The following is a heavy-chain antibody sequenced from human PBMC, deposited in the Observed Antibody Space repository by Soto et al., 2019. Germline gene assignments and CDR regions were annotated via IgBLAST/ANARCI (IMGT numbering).Heavy chain of an antibody. V-gene: IGHV1-18*01. Sequence: ASVKVSCKASGFTFSSHGFSWVRQAPGQGLEWMGWISSYNGERNFAQKFQGRVTMTTDTSTSTAYMELSSLRSDDTAVYYCTTTRIAVAGRQDALAIRGQGTTVTVSS. J-gene: IGHJ3*02. D-gene: IGHD6-19*01. CDR3: TTTRIAVAGRQDALAI. CDR1: GFTFSSHG. CDR2: ISSYNGER.